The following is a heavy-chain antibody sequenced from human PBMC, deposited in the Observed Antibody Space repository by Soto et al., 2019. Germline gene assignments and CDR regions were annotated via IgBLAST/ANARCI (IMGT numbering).Heavy chain of an antibody. Sequence: QVQLVQSGAEVKKPGSSVKVSCKASGGTFSSYAISWVRQAPGQGLEWMGGIIPIFGTADYAQKFQGRVTITADESTSTAXXELSSXXSXXXAVYYCASPPIVATIVNYYYGMDVWGQGTTVTVSS. CDR1: GGTFSSYA. CDR3: ASPPIVATIVNYYYGMDV. CDR2: IIPIFGTA. V-gene: IGHV1-69*12. J-gene: IGHJ6*02. D-gene: IGHD5-12*01.